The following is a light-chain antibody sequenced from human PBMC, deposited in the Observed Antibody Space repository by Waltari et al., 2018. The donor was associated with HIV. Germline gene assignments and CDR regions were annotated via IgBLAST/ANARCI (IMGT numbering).Light chain of an antibody. J-gene: IGLJ3*02. V-gene: IGLV1-40*01. CDR2: GTS. CDR3: QSYDSRLTGSV. CDR1: SSNIGSDYD. Sequence: QSVLTQPPSVSGAPGQGVNISCSGTSSNIGSDYDVHWYLHLPGTAPKLLIYGTSHRPSGVHDRISGSKSGASASLAIIGLQAEDEGDYYCQSYDSRLTGSVFGGGTKLTVL.